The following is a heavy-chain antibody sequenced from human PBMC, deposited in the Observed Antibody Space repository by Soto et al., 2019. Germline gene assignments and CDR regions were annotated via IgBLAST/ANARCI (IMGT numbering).Heavy chain of an antibody. CDR3: ARAPEAAAGYYYYGMDV. D-gene: IGHD6-13*01. Sequence: QVQLVQSGAEVKKPGSSVKVSCKASGGTFSSYTISWVRQAPGQGLEWMGRIIPILGIANYAQKFQGRVTFTADKSTSTAYMELSSLRSEDTAVYYCARAPEAAAGYYYYGMDVWGQGTTVTVSS. J-gene: IGHJ6*02. V-gene: IGHV1-69*02. CDR1: GGTFSSYT. CDR2: IIPILGIA.